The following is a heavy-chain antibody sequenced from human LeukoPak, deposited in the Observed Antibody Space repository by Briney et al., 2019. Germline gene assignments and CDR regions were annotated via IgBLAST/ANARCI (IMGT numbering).Heavy chain of an antibody. CDR1: GFTFSSDW. V-gene: IGHV3-7*03. J-gene: IGHJ3*02. CDR3: AREGSSWYESAFDI. Sequence: GGSLRLSCAASGFTFSSDWISWVRQAPGKGLEWVANIKQDGSEKYYVDSVKGRFTISRDNAKNSLYLQMNSLRTEDTAVYYCAREGSSWYESAFDIWGQGTMVTVSS. CDR2: IKQDGSEK. D-gene: IGHD1-14*01.